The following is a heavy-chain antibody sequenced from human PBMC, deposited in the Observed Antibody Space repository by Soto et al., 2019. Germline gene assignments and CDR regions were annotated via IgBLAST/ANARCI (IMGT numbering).Heavy chain of an antibody. D-gene: IGHD6-19*01. J-gene: IGHJ4*02. V-gene: IGHV3-9*01. Sequence: GGSLRLSCAASGFTFDDYAMHWVRQAPGKGLEWVSGISWNSGSIGYADSVKGRFTISRDNAKNSLYLQMNSLRAEDTALYYCAKDRKAVAGGVDSWGQGTLVTVSS. CDR2: ISWNSGSI. CDR1: GFTFDDYA. CDR3: AKDRKAVAGGVDS.